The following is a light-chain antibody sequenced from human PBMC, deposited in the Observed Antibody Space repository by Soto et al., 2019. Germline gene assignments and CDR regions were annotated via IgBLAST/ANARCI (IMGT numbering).Light chain of an antibody. CDR3: QQSYSTPRT. V-gene: IGKV1-39*01. CDR2: AAS. J-gene: IGKJ1*01. Sequence: DIQMTQSPSSLSASVGDRVTITCRASQSITSYLNWYQQKPGKAPKLLIYAASSLQSGVPSRFSGSGSGTEFTLTISSLQPEDFAGYYCQQSYSTPRTFGQGTKV. CDR1: QSITSY.